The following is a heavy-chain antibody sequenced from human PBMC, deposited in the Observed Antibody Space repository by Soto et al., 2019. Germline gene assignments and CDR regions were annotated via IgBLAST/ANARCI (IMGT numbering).Heavy chain of an antibody. CDR3: AGGEGTMIVVVTLAY. Sequence: EVQLLESGGGLVQPGGSLRLSCAASGFTFSSYAMSWVRQAPGKGLEWVSAISGSGGSTYYADSVKGRFTISRDNSKNTLDLLMNGLRAADRAVYYWAGGEGTMIVVVTLAYWGQGTLVTVSS. J-gene: IGHJ4*02. CDR1: GFTFSSYA. D-gene: IGHD3-22*01. CDR2: ISGSGGST. V-gene: IGHV3-23*01.